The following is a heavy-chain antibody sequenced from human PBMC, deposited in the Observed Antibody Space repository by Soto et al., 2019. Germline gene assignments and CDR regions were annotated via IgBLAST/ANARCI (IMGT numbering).Heavy chain of an antibody. D-gene: IGHD4-17*01. V-gene: IGHV3-23*01. CDR3: AKEGQGAVTTLKYGFDP. CDR2: ISGSGGST. J-gene: IGHJ5*02. CDR1: GFTFSSYA. Sequence: EVQLLESGGGLVQPGGSLRLSCAASGFTFSSYAMSWVRQAPGKGLEWVSAISGSGGSTYYADSVKGRFTISRDNSKNTLYLQMNSLRAEDTAVYYCAKEGQGAVTTLKYGFDPWGQGTLVTVSS.